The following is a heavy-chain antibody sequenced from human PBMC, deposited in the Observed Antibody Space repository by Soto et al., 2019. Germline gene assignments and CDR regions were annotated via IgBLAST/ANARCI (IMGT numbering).Heavy chain of an antibody. J-gene: IGHJ6*02. V-gene: IGHV4-59*01. CDR2: IYYSGST. Sequence: PSETLSLTCTVSGGSISSYYWSWIRQPPGKGLEWIGYIYYSGSTNYNPSLKSRVTISVDTSKNQFSLKLSSVTAADTAVYYCARANGGSGNYYYGMDVWGQGTTVTVSS. CDR3: ARANGGSGNYYYGMDV. CDR1: GGSISSYY. D-gene: IGHD3-10*01.